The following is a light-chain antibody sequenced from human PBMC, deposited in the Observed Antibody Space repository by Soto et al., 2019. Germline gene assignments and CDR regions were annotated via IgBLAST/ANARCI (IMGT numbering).Light chain of an antibody. J-gene: IGKJ1*01. Sequence: DIQRTQSPCRLSASVGDSATITRRASQSIRCWLAWCQQKAGKAPKLLIYEASRLESGVPSRISGSGSGTEFTLTISSLQPDDFATYYCQQYTSYPRTFGQGTNVAIK. CDR3: QQYTSYPRT. CDR1: QSIRCW. V-gene: IGKV1-5*03. CDR2: EAS.